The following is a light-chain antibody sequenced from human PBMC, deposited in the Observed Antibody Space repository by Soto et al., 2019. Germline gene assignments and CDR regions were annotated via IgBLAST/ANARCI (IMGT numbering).Light chain of an antibody. J-gene: IGKJ5*01. CDR2: GAS. Sequence: EIVMTQFPATLSVSPGERATLSCRASQSVSSNLVWYQQKPGQAPRLLIYGASTRATGIPARFSGSGSGTEFTLTISSLQSEDFAVYYCQQYNNWPFTFGQGTRLEIK. CDR1: QSVSSN. CDR3: QQYNNWPFT. V-gene: IGKV3-15*01.